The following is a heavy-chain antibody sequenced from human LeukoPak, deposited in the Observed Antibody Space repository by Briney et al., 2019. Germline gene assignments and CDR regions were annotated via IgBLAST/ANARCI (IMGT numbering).Heavy chain of an antibody. CDR2: ISYDGTKK. CDR3: ASGPSPGLDSVSGLSY. Sequence: HPGGSLRLSCAASGFTFSTYAMHWVRQAPGKGLEWVAVISYDGTKKYYADSVKGRFAISRDNSNNTLYLQMNSQRTEDTALYYCASGPSPGLDSVSGLSYWGQGALVTVSS. J-gene: IGHJ4*02. V-gene: IGHV3-30*09. D-gene: IGHD6-25*01. CDR1: GFTFSTYA.